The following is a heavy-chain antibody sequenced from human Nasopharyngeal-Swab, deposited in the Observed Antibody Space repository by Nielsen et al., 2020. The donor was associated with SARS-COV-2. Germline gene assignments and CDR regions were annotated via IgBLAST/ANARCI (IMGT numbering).Heavy chain of an antibody. Sequence: SETLSLTCTVSGASISNYYWSWIRQPPGKGLEWIGYIYYSGSTNYNPSLKGRVTISVDTSKNQFSLKLNSVTAADTAVYYCARRETIVGSFDYWGQGTLVTVSS. D-gene: IGHD1-26*01. J-gene: IGHJ4*02. CDR2: IYYSGST. V-gene: IGHV4-59*08. CDR1: GASISNYY. CDR3: ARRETIVGSFDY.